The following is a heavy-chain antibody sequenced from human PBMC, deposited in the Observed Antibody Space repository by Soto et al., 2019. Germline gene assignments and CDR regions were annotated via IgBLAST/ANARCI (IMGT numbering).Heavy chain of an antibody. Sequence: GGSLRLSCAASGLTFSSYWMSWVRQSPGKGLEWVANIKQDGSEKYYVDSVKGRFTISRDNAKNSLYLQMNSLRAEDTAVYYCARDPSILVVTGRLYSYYGMDVWGQGTTVTVSS. J-gene: IGHJ6*02. CDR2: IKQDGSEK. CDR3: ARDPSILVVTGRLYSYYGMDV. CDR1: GLTFSSYW. D-gene: IGHD2-21*02. V-gene: IGHV3-7*01.